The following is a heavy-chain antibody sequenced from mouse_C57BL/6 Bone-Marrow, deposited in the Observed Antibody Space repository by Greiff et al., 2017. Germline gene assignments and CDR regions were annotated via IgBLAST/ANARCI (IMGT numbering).Heavy chain of an antibody. J-gene: IGHJ1*03. D-gene: IGHD1-1*01. CDR2: IYPRDGST. V-gene: IGHV1-85*01. CDR1: CYTFTSYD. Sequence: QVQLQQSGPELVKPGASVKLSCKASCYTFTSYDINWVKQRPGQGLEWIGWIYPRDGSTTYNEKFKGKATLTVDTSSSTAYMELHSLPSEDSAVYFCASITTVVAHFDVWGTGTTVTVSS. CDR3: ASITTVVAHFDV.